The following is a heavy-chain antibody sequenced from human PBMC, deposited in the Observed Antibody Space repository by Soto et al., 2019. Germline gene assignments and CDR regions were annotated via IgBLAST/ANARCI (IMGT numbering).Heavy chain of an antibody. CDR3: ASDYYDGSGYSMGDAFDI. Sequence: GASVKVSCKASGGTFSSYAISWVRQAPGQGLEWMGGIIPIFGTANYAQKFQGRVTITADESTSTAYMELSSLRSEDTAVYYCASDYYDGSGYSMGDAFDIWGQGTMVTVSS. CDR2: IIPIFGTA. D-gene: IGHD3-22*01. J-gene: IGHJ3*02. V-gene: IGHV1-69*13. CDR1: GGTFSSYA.